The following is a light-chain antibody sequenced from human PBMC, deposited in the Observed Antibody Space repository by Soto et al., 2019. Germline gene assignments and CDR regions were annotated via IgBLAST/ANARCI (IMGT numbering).Light chain of an antibody. CDR2: WAS. J-gene: IGKJ2*01. CDR3: QQYFSTPPT. CDR1: QSVLSSSNSKNY. Sequence: DIVMTQSPDSLGVSLGERTTFNCKSSQSVLSSSNSKNYLAWYQQKLGQPPQLLISWASTRESGVPDRFSGIGSETDFSLTISSLQAEDVAVYYCQQYFSTPPTFGQGTKLEIK. V-gene: IGKV4-1*01.